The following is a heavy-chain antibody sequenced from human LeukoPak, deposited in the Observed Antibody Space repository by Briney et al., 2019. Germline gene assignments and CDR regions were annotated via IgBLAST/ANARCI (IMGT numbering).Heavy chain of an antibody. V-gene: IGHV3-53*01. D-gene: IGHD3-22*01. CDR3: AREGDDRSGYYPHFDY. CDR1: GFTVSTNY. J-gene: IGHJ4*02. CDR2: IYSGGST. Sequence: TGGSLRLSCAASGFTVSTNYMSWVRQAPGKGLEWVSVIYSGGSTYYADSVKGRFTISRDNSKNTLYLQMNSLRAEETAVYYCAREGDDRSGYYPHFDYWGQGTLVTVSS.